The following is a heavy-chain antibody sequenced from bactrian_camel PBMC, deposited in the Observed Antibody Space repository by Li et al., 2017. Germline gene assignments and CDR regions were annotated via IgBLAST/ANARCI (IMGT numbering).Heavy chain of an antibody. D-gene: IGHD1*01. CDR3: VALVYIGSPAVPSFPSCPTDFGY. J-gene: IGHJ6*01. V-gene: IGHV3S66*01. CDR2: ISRNGTT. Sequence: VQLVESGGASVEAGGSLTLSCTASEFTSDDPDMGWYRQAPGKQCELVSTISRNGTTYYRDSVKGRFTISQDNAKTTVSLQMNSLKSEDTAVYYCVALVYIGSPAVPSFPSCPTDFGYWGQGTQVTVS. CDR1: EFTSDDPD.